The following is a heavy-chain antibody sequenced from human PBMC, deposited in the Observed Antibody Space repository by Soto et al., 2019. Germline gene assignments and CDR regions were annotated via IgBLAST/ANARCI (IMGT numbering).Heavy chain of an antibody. CDR2: TYYRSKWYN. D-gene: IGHD1-1*01. J-gene: IGHJ3*02. CDR1: GDSVSSNSAA. CDR3: AKTARALGPAGYAFDM. V-gene: IGHV6-1*01. Sequence: AQTLALTCGISGDSVSSNSAACNWIRQSPSRGVGWLGRTYYRSKWYNDYAVSVKSRITINPDTSKTPFSLPHNALTPEGTAVSSFAKTARALGPAGYAFDMWGQGTMVTVSS.